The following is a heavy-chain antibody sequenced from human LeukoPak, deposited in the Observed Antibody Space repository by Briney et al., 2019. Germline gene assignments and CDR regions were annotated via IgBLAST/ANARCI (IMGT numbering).Heavy chain of an antibody. CDR1: GYTLTSDG. J-gene: IGHJ4*02. CDR2: INTNTGNP. V-gene: IGHV7-4-1*02. Sequence: ASVKVSCKASGYTLTSDGMNWVRQAPGQGLEWMGWINTNTGNPTYGQGFTGRFVFSLDTSVNTEYLQISSLKADDTAMYYCARALPGCGSTNCYGLDYWGQGTLVTVSS. CDR3: ARALPGCGSTNCYGLDY. D-gene: IGHD2-2*01.